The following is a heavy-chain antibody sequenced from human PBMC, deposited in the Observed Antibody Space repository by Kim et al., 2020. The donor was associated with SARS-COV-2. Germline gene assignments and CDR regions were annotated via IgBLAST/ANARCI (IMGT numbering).Heavy chain of an antibody. CDR3: ARDLAMVRGAIYYYYGMDV. D-gene: IGHD3-10*01. V-gene: IGHV1-69*13. Sequence: SVKVSCKASGGTFSSYAISWVRQAPGQGLEWMGGIIPIFGTANYAQKFQGRVTITADESTSTAYMELSSLRSEDTAVYYCARDLAMVRGAIYYYYGMDVWGQGTTVTVSS. J-gene: IGHJ6*02. CDR1: GGTFSSYA. CDR2: IIPIFGTA.